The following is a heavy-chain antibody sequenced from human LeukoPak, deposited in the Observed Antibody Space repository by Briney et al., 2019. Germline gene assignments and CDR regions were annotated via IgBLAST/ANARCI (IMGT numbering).Heavy chain of an antibody. CDR3: VRDFSCGGGTCSDCFDP. V-gene: IGHV1-18*01. D-gene: IGHD2-15*01. CDR1: GYTFTNYG. CDR2: IGAYNGHT. J-gene: IGHJ5*02. Sequence: ASVKVSCKASGYTFTNYGISWVRQAPGQGVEWMGWIGAYNGHTTYAQNIQGRLTMTTDTSTSTAYMDLRSLRSDDTAVYYCVRDFSCGGGTCSDCFDPWGQGTLVTVSS.